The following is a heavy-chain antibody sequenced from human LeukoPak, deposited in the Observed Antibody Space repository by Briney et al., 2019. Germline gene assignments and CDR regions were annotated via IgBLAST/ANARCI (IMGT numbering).Heavy chain of an antibody. CDR3: ARGGAFDI. Sequence: SVKVSCKTSGGTFSSFAMNWVRHAPGQGLEWMGGIIPLFGPANYAQKFQGRVTITTDESTSTVYMELSSLRSEGTAFYYCARGGAFDIWGQGTMVIVSS. CDR1: GGTFSSFA. CDR2: IIPLFGPA. V-gene: IGHV1-69*05. J-gene: IGHJ3*02.